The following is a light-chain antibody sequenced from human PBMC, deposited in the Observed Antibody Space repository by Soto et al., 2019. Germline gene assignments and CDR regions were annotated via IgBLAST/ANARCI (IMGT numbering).Light chain of an antibody. CDR3: LQEYRYPLT. CDR1: QGIVND. CDR2: ATS. J-gene: IGKJ4*02. V-gene: IGKV1-6*01. Sequence: AIQMTQSPSSLSASVGDRVSITCRASQGIVNDLVWFQQKPGKVPKVLISATSSLQTGVPSRFSGSGSGTYFTLTITSLQVEDFATYFCLQEYRYPLTCGGGTKVEIK.